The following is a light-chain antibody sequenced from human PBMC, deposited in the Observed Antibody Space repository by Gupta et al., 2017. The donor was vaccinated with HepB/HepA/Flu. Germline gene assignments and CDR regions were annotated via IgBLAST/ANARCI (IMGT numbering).Light chain of an antibody. V-gene: IGKV4-1*01. CDR1: QSVLHTSYNKNY. CDR2: WAS. CDR3: QQYYSPLLT. J-gene: IGKJ4*01. Sequence: TQSRDPLSVPLREGHPLHCKSSQSVLHTSYNKNYLAWYQHKAGQPPKLLIYWASTRESGVPDRFSGSGSGTDFTLTISSLQAEDVGVYYCQQYYSPLLTFGGGTKVEI.